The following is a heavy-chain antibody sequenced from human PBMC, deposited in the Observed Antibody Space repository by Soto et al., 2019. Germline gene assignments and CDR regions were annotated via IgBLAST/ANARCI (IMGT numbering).Heavy chain of an antibody. CDR2: FSYDGIYK. J-gene: IGHJ4*02. D-gene: IGHD1-1*01. Sequence: QVQLAESGGGVVQPGRSLRLSCATSGFNFSDYAMHWVRQAPGKGPEYVAVFSYDGIYKFYADSVKGRFTISRDNSKNTLYLEMNNLRVEDTAVYFCAREGRNPSIRSSNCLDHWGQGTLVTVSS. CDR1: GFNFSDYA. CDR3: AREGRNPSIRSSNCLDH. V-gene: IGHV3-30-3*01.